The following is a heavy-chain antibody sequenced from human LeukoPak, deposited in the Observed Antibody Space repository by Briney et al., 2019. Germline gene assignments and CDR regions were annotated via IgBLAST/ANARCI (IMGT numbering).Heavy chain of an antibody. CDR2: IHYTGST. J-gene: IGHJ4*02. CDR1: GGSVSSGSYY. D-gene: IGHD7-27*01. Sequence: SETLSLTCTVSGGSVSSGSYYWSWIRQPPGKGLEWIGFIHYTGSTNYNPSLKSRVTISVDTSKNQFSLKLSSVTAADTAVYYCARDNWGIDYWGQGTLVTVSS. V-gene: IGHV4-61*01. CDR3: ARDNWGIDY.